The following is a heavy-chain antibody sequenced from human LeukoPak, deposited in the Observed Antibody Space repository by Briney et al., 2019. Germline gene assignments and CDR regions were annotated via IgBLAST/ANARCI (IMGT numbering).Heavy chain of an antibody. Sequence: GGSLRLSCAAPGFTFSDYYMSWLRQAPGKGLEWVSYISSSGSTIYYADSVKGRFTISRDNAKNSLYLQMNSLRAEDTAVYYCARDPGYPYCSSTSCYYWGQGTLVTVSS. CDR1: GFTFSDYY. J-gene: IGHJ4*02. CDR2: ISSSGSTI. CDR3: ARDPGYPYCSSTSCYY. D-gene: IGHD2-2*01. V-gene: IGHV3-11*04.